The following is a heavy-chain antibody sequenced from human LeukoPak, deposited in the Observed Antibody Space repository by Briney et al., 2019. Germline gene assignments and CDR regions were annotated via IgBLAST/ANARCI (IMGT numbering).Heavy chain of an antibody. D-gene: IGHD5-12*01. J-gene: IGHJ4*02. CDR2: INPNSGGT. V-gene: IGHV1-2*02. CDR3: AREDSGYDSLFDY. CDR1: GYTFTCYY. Sequence: GASVKVSCKASGYTFTCYYTHWVRQAPGQGLEWMGWINPNSGGTNYAQKFQGRVTMTRDTSISTAYMELSRLRSDDTAVYYCAREDSGYDSLFDYWGQGTLVTVSS.